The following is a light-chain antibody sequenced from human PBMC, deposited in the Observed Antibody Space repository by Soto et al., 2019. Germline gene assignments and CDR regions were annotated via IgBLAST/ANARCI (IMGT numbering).Light chain of an antibody. CDR1: QSISSW. J-gene: IGKJ1*01. CDR2: DAS. CDR3: QQYNSYSST. Sequence: DMQMTQSPSSLSTTVGERVTVTCGASQSISSWLAWYQQKPGKAPKLLIYDASSLESGVPSRFSGSGSGTEFTLTISSLQPDDFATYYCQQYNSYSSTFGQGTKVDIK. V-gene: IGKV1-5*01.